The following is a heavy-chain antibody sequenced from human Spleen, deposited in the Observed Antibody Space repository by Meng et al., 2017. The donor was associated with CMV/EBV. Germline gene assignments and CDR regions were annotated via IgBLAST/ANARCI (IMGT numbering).Heavy chain of an antibody. D-gene: IGHD1-14*01. Sequence: GCTVNKYGISWLQQARRRMQEGMGVIMHSFGPARSAPKYQRRLTITTNGSTSTVYLDLRSLRSEDTAVYSCARDRGLGNPDFNWFDPWGQGTLVTVSS. V-gene: IGHV1-69*05. J-gene: IGHJ5*02. CDR1: GCTVNKYG. CDR2: IMHSFGPA. CDR3: ARDRGLGNPDFNWFDP.